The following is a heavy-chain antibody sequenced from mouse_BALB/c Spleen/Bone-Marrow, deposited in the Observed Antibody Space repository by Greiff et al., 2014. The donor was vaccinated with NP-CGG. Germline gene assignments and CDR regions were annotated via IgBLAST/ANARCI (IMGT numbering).Heavy chain of an antibody. CDR3: ARRLRGYYAMDY. D-gene: IGHD1-3*01. V-gene: IGHV1S22*01. CDR1: GYTFTNYW. Sequence: LKESGSELVRPGASVKLSCKASGYTFTNYWIHWVKQRPGQGLEWIGNVYPGRGSINSDEKFKTKATLTVDTSSSTAYMRLNSLTSEDSAVYYCARRLRGYYAMDYWGQGTSVTVSS. J-gene: IGHJ4*01. CDR2: VYPGRGSI.